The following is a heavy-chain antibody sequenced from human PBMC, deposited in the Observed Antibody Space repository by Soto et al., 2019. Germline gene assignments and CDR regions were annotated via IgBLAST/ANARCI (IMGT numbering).Heavy chain of an antibody. D-gene: IGHD2-21*02. CDR3: ALYCGGDCPFDY. CDR1: GGSISSGDYY. CDR2: IYYSGST. V-gene: IGHV4-30-4*01. J-gene: IGHJ4*02. Sequence: SETLSLTCTVSGGSISSGDYYWSWIRQPPGKGLEWIGYIYYSGSTYYNPSLKSRVTISVDTSKNQFSLKLSSVTAADTAVYYCALYCGGDCPFDYWGQGTLVTVSS.